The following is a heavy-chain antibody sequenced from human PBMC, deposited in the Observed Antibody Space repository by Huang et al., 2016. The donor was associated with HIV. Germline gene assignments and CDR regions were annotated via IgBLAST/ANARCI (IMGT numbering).Heavy chain of an antibody. CDR2: INQSAST. CDR1: GGSFSGYY. D-gene: IGHD3-22*01. CDR3: ARILMYYNSSGYGFDY. Sequence: QVQLQQWGAGLLKPSETLSLTCAVYGGSFSGYYWSWIRQPPGKGLEWIGEINQSASTNYNPSLKSRVTISVDTSKNQFSLKLSSVTAADTAVYYCARILMYYNSSGYGFDYWGQGTLVTVSS. J-gene: IGHJ4*02. V-gene: IGHV4-34*01.